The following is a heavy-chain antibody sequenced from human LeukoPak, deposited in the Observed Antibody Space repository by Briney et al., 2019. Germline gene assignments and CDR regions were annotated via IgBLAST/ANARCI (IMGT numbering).Heavy chain of an antibody. CDR3: ASFGAHSFDY. Sequence: ASVKVSCTASGYTFTNYAMNWVRQAPGQGLEWMGWINTNTGNPTYAQGFTGRFVFSLDTSVSTAYLQISTLKPEDTAVYYCASFGAHSFDYWGQGTLVTVSS. D-gene: IGHD3-10*01. V-gene: IGHV7-4-1*02. CDR2: INTNTGNP. J-gene: IGHJ4*02. CDR1: GYTFTNYA.